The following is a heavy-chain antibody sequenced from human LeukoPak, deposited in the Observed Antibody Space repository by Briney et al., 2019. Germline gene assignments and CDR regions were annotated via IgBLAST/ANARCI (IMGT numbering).Heavy chain of an antibody. J-gene: IGHJ4*02. Sequence: SQTLSLTCTVSGGSISSYYWSWIRQPPGKGLEWIGYIYYSGSTNYNPSLKSRVTISVDTSKNQFSLKLSSVTAADTAVYYCARADFWSGYSYPHFDYWGQGTLVTVSS. CDR1: GGSISSYY. V-gene: IGHV4-59*01. D-gene: IGHD3-3*01. CDR2: IYYSGST. CDR3: ARADFWSGYSYPHFDY.